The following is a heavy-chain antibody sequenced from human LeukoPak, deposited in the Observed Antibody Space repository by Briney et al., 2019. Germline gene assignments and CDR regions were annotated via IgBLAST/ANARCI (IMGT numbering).Heavy chain of an antibody. CDR3: ARGADYYDSSGYYYNYCDY. Sequence: SETLSLTCTVSGGSISTYFWSWIRQPPGKGLEWIGEINHSGGTKYNPSLKSRVTISVDTSKNQFSLKLSSVTAADTAVYYCARGADYYDSSGYYYNYCDYWGQGTLVTVSS. CDR1: GGSISTYF. D-gene: IGHD3-22*01. CDR2: INHSGGT. V-gene: IGHV4-34*01. J-gene: IGHJ4*02.